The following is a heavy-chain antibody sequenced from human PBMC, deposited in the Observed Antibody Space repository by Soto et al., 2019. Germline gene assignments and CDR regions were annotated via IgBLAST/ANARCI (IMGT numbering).Heavy chain of an antibody. V-gene: IGHV4-39*07. J-gene: IGHJ5*02. Sequence: SETLSLTCTVSGGSISSSSYCWGWIRHPPGKGLEWIGSIYYSGSTSYNPSLKCRVTISVDTPKNQFFLKLSSVTAADTAVYYCGRGAVAGIWCDPWGQGTLVTVSS. CDR1: GGSISSSSYC. D-gene: IGHD6-19*01. CDR2: IYYSGST. CDR3: GRGAVAGIWCDP.